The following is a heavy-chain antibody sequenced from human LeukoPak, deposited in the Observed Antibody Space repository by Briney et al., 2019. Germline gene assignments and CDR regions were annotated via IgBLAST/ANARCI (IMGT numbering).Heavy chain of an antibody. V-gene: IGHV3-74*01. CDR3: ASLTVVTPGGPYLDY. CDR2: INSDGSST. CDR1: GFTFSSYW. J-gene: IGHJ4*02. Sequence: GGSLRLSCAASGFTFSSYWMHWVRQAPGKGLVWVSRINSDGSSTSYADSVKGRFTISRDNAKNTLYLQMNSLRAEDTAVYYCASLTVVTPGGPYLDYWGQGTLVTVSS. D-gene: IGHD4-23*01.